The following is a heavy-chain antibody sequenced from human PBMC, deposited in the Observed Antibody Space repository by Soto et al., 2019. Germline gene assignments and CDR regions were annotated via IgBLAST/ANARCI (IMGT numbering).Heavy chain of an antibody. CDR1: GGSVSSYF. CDR2: IYYSGST. V-gene: IGHV4-59*08. J-gene: IGHJ3*02. CDR3: ARLGVITMVRGVLTAFDI. D-gene: IGHD3-10*01. Sequence: PSETLSLTCTVSGGSVSSYFWSWIRQPPGKGLEWIAYIYYSGSTNYNPSLKSRVTISVDTSKNQFSLKLSSVTAADTAVYYCARLGVITMVRGVLTAFDIWGQGTMVTVSS.